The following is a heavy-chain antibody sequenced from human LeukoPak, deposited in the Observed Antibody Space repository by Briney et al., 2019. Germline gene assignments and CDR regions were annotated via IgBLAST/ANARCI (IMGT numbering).Heavy chain of an antibody. J-gene: IGHJ4*02. Sequence: SETLSLTCTVSGGSISSSSYYWGWIRQPPGKGLEWIGSIYYSGSTNYNPSLKSRVTISVDTSKNQFSLKLSSVTAADTAVYYCARHSGSSPIQYYFDYWGQGTLVTVSS. CDR2: IYYSGST. V-gene: IGHV4-39*01. CDR1: GGSISSSSYY. D-gene: IGHD6-13*01. CDR3: ARHSGSSPIQYYFDY.